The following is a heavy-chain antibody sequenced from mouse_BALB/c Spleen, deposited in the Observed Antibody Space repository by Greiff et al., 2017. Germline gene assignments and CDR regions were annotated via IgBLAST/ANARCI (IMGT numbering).Heavy chain of an antibody. CDR3: ASYDGGYAMDY. D-gene: IGHD2-12*01. CDR1: GYTFTSYT. CDR2: INPSSGYT. Sequence: QVQLQQSAAELARPGASVKMSCKASGYTFTSYTMHWVKQRPGQGLEWIGYINPSSGYTEYNQKFKDKTTLTADKSSSTAYMQLSSLTSEDSAVYYCASYDGGYAMDYWGQGTSVTVSS. J-gene: IGHJ4*01. V-gene: IGHV1-4*02.